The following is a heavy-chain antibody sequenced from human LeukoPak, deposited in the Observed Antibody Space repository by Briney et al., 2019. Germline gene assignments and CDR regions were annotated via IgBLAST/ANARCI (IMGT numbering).Heavy chain of an antibody. CDR1: GFTFSPYW. V-gene: IGHV3-7*01. J-gene: IGHJ4*02. D-gene: IGHD5-24*01. CDR2: INGDGSKM. CDR3: ARGSQISYGYIY. Sequence: GGSLRLSCAASGFTFSPYWMAWVRQAPGRGLEWVATINGDGSKMYYVDSVKGRFTISRDNARSSLFLQMNSLRADDTAVYYCARGSQISYGYIYWGQGTLVTVSS.